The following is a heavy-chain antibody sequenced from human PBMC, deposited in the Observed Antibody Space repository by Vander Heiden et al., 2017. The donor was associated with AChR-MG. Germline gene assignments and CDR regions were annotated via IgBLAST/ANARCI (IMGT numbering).Heavy chain of an antibody. D-gene: IGHD3-22*01. Sequence: EVQLVQSGPEVQEPGESLKISCKGSGYSFTNYWIGGVRQMPGKGLEWMGSIYPGDSDIRYSPSFQGQLTISVDKSVTTAYLQWSSLKASDTAMYYCARSYDSSGRYFDYWGQGALVTVSS. J-gene: IGHJ4*02. V-gene: IGHV5-51*01. CDR1: GYSFTNYW. CDR3: ARSYDSSGRYFDY. CDR2: IYPGDSDI.